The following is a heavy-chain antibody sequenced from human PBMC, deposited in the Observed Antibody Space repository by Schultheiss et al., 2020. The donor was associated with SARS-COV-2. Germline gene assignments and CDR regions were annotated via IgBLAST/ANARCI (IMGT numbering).Heavy chain of an antibody. CDR2: IYHSGSA. V-gene: IGHV4-30-2*01. Sequence: SETLSLTCAVSGGSISNGDHTWSWIRQPPGKDLEWIGYIYHSGSAYYNPSLKSRVTMSIERSANQFSLRLNSVIAADTAVYYCARGRHSSSLYYYDSSGRQYKVIYYFDYWGQGTLVTVSS. D-gene: IGHD3-22*01. CDR1: GGSISNGDHT. CDR3: ARGRHSSSLYYYDSSGRQYKVIYYFDY. J-gene: IGHJ4*02.